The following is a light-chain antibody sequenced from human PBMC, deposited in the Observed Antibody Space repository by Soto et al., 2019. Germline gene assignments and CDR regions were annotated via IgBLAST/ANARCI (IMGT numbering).Light chain of an antibody. V-gene: IGKV1-39*01. CDR2: DAS. Sequence: IQMTESPSSLSASLGDRVTITCRASQSISSYLNWYQQKPGKAPKLLIYDASSLQSGVPSRFSGSGSGTDFTLTISSLQPEDFATYYCHQTYSTKYTFGQGTRLEIK. CDR3: HQTYSTKYT. CDR1: QSISSY. J-gene: IGKJ5*01.